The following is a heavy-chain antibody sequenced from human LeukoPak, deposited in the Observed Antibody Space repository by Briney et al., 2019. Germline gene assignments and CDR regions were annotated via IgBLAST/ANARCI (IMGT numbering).Heavy chain of an antibody. Sequence: GGSLRLSCAASGFTFSSYGMHWVRQAPGKGLEWVAFIRYDGSGKYYADSVKGRFTISRDNSKNTLYLQMNSLRAEDTAVYYCAKDGRSSSWPEAFDIWGQGTMVTVSS. CDR1: GFTFSSYG. V-gene: IGHV3-30*02. D-gene: IGHD6-13*01. CDR3: AKDGRSSSWPEAFDI. CDR2: IRYDGSGK. J-gene: IGHJ3*02.